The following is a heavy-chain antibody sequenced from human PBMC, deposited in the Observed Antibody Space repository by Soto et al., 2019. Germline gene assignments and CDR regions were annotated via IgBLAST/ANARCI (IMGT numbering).Heavy chain of an antibody. D-gene: IGHD6-6*01. CDR1: GGSISSYY. Sequence: TLETLSLTCTVSGGSISSYYWSWIRQPPGKGLEWIGYIYYSGSTNYNPSLKSRVTISVDTSKNQFSLKLSSVTAADTAVYYCARDAGLAYYYGMDVWGQGTTVTVSS. CDR3: ARDAGLAYYYGMDV. V-gene: IGHV4-59*01. CDR2: IYYSGST. J-gene: IGHJ6*02.